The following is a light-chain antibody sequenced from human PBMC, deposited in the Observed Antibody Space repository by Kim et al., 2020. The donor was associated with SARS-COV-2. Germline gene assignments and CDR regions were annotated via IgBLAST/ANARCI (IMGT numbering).Light chain of an antibody. CDR1: QNINIY. V-gene: IGKV1-39*01. Sequence: DIQMTQSPPSLSASVGDRVTITCRTSQNINIYLNWYQQKPGKAPELLVYAASSLQSGVPSRFSGSGSGTLFTLTISSLQAEDSATYFCQESYSTPYIFGQGTKVDIK. J-gene: IGKJ2*01. CDR3: QESYSTPYI. CDR2: AAS.